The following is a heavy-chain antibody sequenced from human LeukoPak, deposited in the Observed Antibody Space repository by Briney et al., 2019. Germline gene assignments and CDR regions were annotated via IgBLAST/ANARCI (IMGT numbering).Heavy chain of an antibody. V-gene: IGHV1-8*01. D-gene: IGHD2-15*01. Sequence: ASVKVSCKASRYTFTSYDINWGRQATGQGLEWMGWMNPKSGNTGYAQRFQGRFTMTRSSSISTAYMELSSLRSEDTAVYYCARGRYCSGGSCSNWFDPWGQGTLVTVSS. CDR2: MNPKSGNT. CDR1: RYTFTSYD. CDR3: ARGRYCSGGSCSNWFDP. J-gene: IGHJ5*02.